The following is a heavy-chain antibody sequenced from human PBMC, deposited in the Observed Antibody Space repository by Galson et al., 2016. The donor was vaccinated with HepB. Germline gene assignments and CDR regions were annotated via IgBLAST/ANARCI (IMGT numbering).Heavy chain of an antibody. D-gene: IGHD2-21*02. Sequence: TLSLTCSVSGDSMNTGGHYWSWVRQHPGKGLEWIGHIYYSGSTYYSPSLKGRVSMSVDMSKSHFSMSLNSVTDAVTAVYYCARLVGWCLGFDIWGQGTVVTVSS. CDR2: IYYSGST. CDR3: ARLVGWCLGFDI. CDR1: GDSMNTGGHY. V-gene: IGHV4-31*03. J-gene: IGHJ3*02.